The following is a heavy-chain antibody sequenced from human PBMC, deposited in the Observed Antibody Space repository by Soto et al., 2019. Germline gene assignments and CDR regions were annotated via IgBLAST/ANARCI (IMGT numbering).Heavy chain of an antibody. Sequence: QVQLQESGPGLVKPSQTLSLTCTVSGGSISSGGYYWSWIRQHPGKGLECIGYIYYSGSTYYNPSLWSRVTIAVDTAKNQFSLKLGSVTAAETAVYYCARDIAAAGTFEDLPHPAWCDPWGQGTLVTVSS. V-gene: IGHV4-31*03. J-gene: IGHJ5*02. CDR2: IYYSGST. CDR1: GGSISSGGYY. D-gene: IGHD6-13*01. CDR3: ARDIAAAGTFEDLPHPAWCDP.